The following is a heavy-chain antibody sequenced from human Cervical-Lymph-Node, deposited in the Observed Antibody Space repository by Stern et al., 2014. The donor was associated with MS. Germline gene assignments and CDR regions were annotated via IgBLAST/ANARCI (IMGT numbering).Heavy chain of an antibody. CDR2: IWYDGSNK. CDR3: ARDGQGGAPYALDI. V-gene: IGHV3-33*01. D-gene: IGHD1-26*01. CDR1: GFTFSGHG. Sequence: VQLVESGGGVVQPGRSLGLSCATSGFTFSGHGMHWVRQAPGKGLEWVAFIWYDGSNKDYADSVKGRFTISRDNSKSTLYLQINSLRAEDTALYYCARDGQGGAPYALDIWGQGTMVTVSS. J-gene: IGHJ3*02.